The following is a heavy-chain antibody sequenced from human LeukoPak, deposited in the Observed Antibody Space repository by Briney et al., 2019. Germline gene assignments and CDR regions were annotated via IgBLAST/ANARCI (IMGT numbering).Heavy chain of an antibody. CDR3: ARLPTTVRALPQTNDY. D-gene: IGHD3-10*01. CDR2: INPNSGGT. CDR1: GYTFTGYY. J-gene: IGHJ4*02. Sequence: GASVKVSCKASGYTFTGYYMHWVRQAPGQGLEWMGWINPNSGGTNYAQKLQGRVTMTRDTSISTAYMELSRLRSDDTAVYYCARLPTTVRALPQTNDYWGQGTQVTVSS. V-gene: IGHV1-2*02.